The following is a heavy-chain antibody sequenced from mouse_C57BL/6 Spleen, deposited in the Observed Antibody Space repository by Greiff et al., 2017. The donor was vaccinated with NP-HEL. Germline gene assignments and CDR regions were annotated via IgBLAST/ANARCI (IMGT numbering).Heavy chain of an antibody. Sequence: EVHLVASGGGLVQPGGSLKLSCAASGFPFSAYGMAWVRQAPRKGPEWVAFISTLSYSIYFAYTVTGRFPISRENAKNTLYLEMSSMRSEDTAMYYCARWVTGSITTGAMDYWGQGTSVTVSS. D-gene: IGHD1-2*01. CDR1: GFPFSAYG. V-gene: IGHV5-15*01. J-gene: IGHJ4*01. CDR2: ISTLSYSI. CDR3: ARWVTGSITTGAMDY.